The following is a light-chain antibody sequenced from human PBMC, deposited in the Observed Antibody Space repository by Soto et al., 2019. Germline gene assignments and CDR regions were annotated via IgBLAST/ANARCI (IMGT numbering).Light chain of an antibody. Sequence: QSALTQPASVSGSPGQSITISCTGTSSDVGGYNYVSWYQQQSGKAPKLMIHEVSNRPSGVSNRFSGSKSGNTASLTISGLQAEDEADYYCAAWDDSLRGYAFGTGTKLTVL. CDR1: SSDVGGYNY. V-gene: IGLV2-14*01. J-gene: IGLJ1*01. CDR3: AAWDDSLRGYA. CDR2: EVS.